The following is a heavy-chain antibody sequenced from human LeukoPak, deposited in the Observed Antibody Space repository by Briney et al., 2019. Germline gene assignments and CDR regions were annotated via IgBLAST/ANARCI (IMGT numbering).Heavy chain of an antibody. Sequence: EASVKVSCKASGYTFTSYDINWVRQATGQGLEWMGWMNPNSGNTGYAQKFQGRVTMTRNTSISTAYMELSSLRSEDTAVYYCAKVPQEDGYVDYRGQGTLVTVSS. D-gene: IGHD5-24*01. CDR2: MNPNSGNT. CDR1: GYTFTSYD. V-gene: IGHV1-8*01. CDR3: AKVPQEDGYVDY. J-gene: IGHJ4*02.